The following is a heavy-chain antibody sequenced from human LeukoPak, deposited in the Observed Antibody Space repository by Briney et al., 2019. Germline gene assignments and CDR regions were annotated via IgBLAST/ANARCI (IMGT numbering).Heavy chain of an antibody. V-gene: IGHV1-69*05. CDR3: ARDKNSGECVSNSCYGVWPLDI. Sequence: ASVKVSFKASGGTFSINAITGVRQAPGQGLEWMGGIIPMSETPKYTQKFQGRVTIATDESTNTAYMALSSLRSEDTAVYYCARDKNSGECVSNSCYGVWPLDIWGQGTMVTVSS. D-gene: IGHD2-2*01. CDR1: GGTFSINA. J-gene: IGHJ3*02. CDR2: IIPMSETP.